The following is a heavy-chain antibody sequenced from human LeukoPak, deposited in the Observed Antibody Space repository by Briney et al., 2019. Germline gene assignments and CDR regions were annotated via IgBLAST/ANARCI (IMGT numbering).Heavy chain of an antibody. Sequence: SGGSLRLSCAASGFTFSDYYMSWIRQAPGKGLEWISYISSRAGTIYYADSVKGRFTISRDNAKNSLYLQVNSLRAEDTAVYYCAKDNWNYFDYWGQGTLVTVSS. D-gene: IGHD1-20*01. CDR1: GFTFSDYY. CDR2: ISSRAGTI. V-gene: IGHV3-11*04. J-gene: IGHJ4*02. CDR3: AKDNWNYFDY.